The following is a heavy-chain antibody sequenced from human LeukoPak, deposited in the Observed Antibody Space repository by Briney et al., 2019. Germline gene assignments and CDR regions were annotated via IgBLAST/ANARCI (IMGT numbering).Heavy chain of an antibody. D-gene: IGHD2-15*01. J-gene: IGHJ4*02. CDR1: GYTFTSYG. CDR2: ISAYNGNT. CDR3: ARDRVVVTGADY. V-gene: IGHV1-18*01. Sequence: ASVKVSCTASGYTFTSYGISWVRQAPGQGLEWMGWISAYNGNTNYAQKLQGRVTLTTDTSTSTAYMELRSLRSDDTAVYYCARDRVVVTGADYWGQGTLVTVSS.